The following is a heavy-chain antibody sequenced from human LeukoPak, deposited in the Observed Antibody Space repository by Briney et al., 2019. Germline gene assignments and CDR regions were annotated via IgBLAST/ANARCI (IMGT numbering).Heavy chain of an antibody. D-gene: IGHD5-12*01. J-gene: IGHJ4*02. V-gene: IGHV1-46*03. Sequence: ASVKVSCKASGYTFTIYYIHWVRQAPGQGLEWMGIINPSGGSTSYAQKFQGRVTMTRDTSTSTVYMEPSSLRSEDTAMYYCTRDSYSGYDRSLGYWGQGTLVTVSS. CDR1: GYTFTIYY. CDR3: TRDSYSGYDRSLGY. CDR2: INPSGGST.